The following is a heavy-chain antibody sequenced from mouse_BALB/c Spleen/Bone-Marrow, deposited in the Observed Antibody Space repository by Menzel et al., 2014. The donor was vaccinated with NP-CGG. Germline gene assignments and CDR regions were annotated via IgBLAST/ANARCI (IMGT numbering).Heavy chain of an antibody. CDR3: EKNYYYGYVAY. D-gene: IGHD1-2*01. CDR2: INPASSTI. CDR1: GFDFSRYW. J-gene: IGHJ3*01. V-gene: IGHV4-1*02. Sequence: EVKLVESGGGLVQSGGSLKLSCAASGFDFSRYWMTWVRQAPGKGLEWIGEINPASSTINYTPSLKDKFIISRDNAKNTLYLQMSKVRSEDTALYYCEKNYYYGYVAYWGQGTLVTVSA.